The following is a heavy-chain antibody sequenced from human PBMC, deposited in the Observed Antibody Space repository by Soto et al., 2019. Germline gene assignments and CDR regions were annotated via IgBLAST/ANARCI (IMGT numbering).Heavy chain of an antibody. J-gene: IGHJ6*02. V-gene: IGHV1-46*01. CDR1: GYTFTSYY. D-gene: IGHD3-10*01. CDR3: AREGRTGWFGELVRQTAYYYYGMDV. Sequence: ASVKVSCKASGYTFTSYYMHWVRQAPGQGLEWMGIINPSGGSTSYAQKFQGRVTMTRDTSTSTVYMELSSLRSEDTAVYYCAREGRTGWFGELVRQTAYYYYGMDVWGQGTTVTSP. CDR2: INPSGGST.